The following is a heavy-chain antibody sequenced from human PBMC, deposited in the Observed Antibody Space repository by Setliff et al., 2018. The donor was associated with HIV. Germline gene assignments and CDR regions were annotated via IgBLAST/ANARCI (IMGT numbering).Heavy chain of an antibody. CDR3: VRDPGGIFDAFDV. Sequence: GGSLRLSCAASGFTFTAHGMHWVRQAPDKGLEWVSYISSSSSSIYYGDSVKGRFTISRDNAKNSLDLEMHSLTDEDTAVYYCVRDPGGIFDAFDVWGQGTMVTVSS. V-gene: IGHV3-48*02. CDR2: ISSSSSSI. D-gene: IGHD3-3*01. J-gene: IGHJ3*01. CDR1: GFTFTAHG.